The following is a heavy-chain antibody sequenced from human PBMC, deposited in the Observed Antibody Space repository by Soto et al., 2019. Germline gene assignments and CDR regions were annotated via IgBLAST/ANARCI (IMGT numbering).Heavy chain of an antibody. CDR2: ITSNGGNT. CDR3: ARRIQFGYGMDV. CDR1: VFPFSSYS. J-gene: IGHJ6*02. Sequence: PGGSMRLSFAASVFPFSSYSMHWVRQAPGKGLEYVSVITSNGGNTDYASSVKGRFTISRDNSKNTLYLQMGSLRAEDMAVYYCARRIQFGYGMDVWGQGTTVTVSS. D-gene: IGHD3-16*01. V-gene: IGHV3-64*01.